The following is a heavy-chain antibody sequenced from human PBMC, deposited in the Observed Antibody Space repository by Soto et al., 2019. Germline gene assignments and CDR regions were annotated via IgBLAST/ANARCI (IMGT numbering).Heavy chain of an antibody. CDR2: IYHSGST. D-gene: IGHD3-10*01. V-gene: IGHV4-4*02. Sequence: SETLSLTCAVSSGSISSSNWWSWVRQPPGKGLEWIGEIYHSGSTNYNPSLKSRVTISVDKSKNQFSLKLSSVTAADTAVYYCARSTYYYGSGSYPYFDYWGQGTLVTVSS. CDR3: ARSTYYYGSGSYPYFDY. J-gene: IGHJ4*02. CDR1: SGSISSSNW.